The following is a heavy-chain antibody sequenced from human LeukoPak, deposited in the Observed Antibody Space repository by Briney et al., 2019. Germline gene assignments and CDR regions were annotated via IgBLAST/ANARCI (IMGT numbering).Heavy chain of an antibody. CDR1: GLAFSGQW. J-gene: IGHJ4*02. CDR3: AYTNNLKY. V-gene: IGHV3-7*01. D-gene: IGHD3-16*01. CDR2: IKHDGSEK. Sequence: GGSLRLSCVASGLAFSGQWMNWVRQAPGQGLEWVANIKHDGSEKYYVDSVQGRFTISREDGKNSLSLQMNSVRAADTAVYYCAYTNNLKYWGQGTLVVVSS.